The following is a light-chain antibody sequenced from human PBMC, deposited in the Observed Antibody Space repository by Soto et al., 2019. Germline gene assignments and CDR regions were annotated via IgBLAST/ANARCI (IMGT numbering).Light chain of an antibody. V-gene: IGLV2-8*01. Sequence: QSVLLQPPSASGSPGQSVTISCTGSSDDIGGYDYVSWYQHHPGRTPKLIIYEVNKRPSGVPDRFSGSKSGNTASLTVSGLQAEDGADYYCSSYAVNKNFVAFGSGTRAPS. J-gene: IGLJ1*01. CDR1: SDDIGGYDY. CDR3: SSYAVNKNFVA. CDR2: EVN.